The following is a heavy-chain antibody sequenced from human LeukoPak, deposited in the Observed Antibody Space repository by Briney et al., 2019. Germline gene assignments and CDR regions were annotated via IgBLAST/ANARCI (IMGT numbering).Heavy chain of an antibody. Sequence: PSQTLSLTCTVSGGSISSGSYYWSWIRQPAGKGLEWIGRIYTSGSTNYNPSLKSRVSISVDTSKNQFSLKLSSVTAADTAVYYCARGRKGGKYCSSTSCYTSPGLVDYWSQGTLVTVSS. CDR1: GGSISSGSYY. D-gene: IGHD2-2*02. V-gene: IGHV4-61*02. J-gene: IGHJ4*02. CDR3: ARGRKGGKYCSSTSCYTSPGLVDY. CDR2: IYTSGST.